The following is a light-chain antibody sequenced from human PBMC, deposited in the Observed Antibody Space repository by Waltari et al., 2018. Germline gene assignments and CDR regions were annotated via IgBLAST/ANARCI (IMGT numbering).Light chain of an antibody. Sequence: SSELTQDPAVSVAMGQTVRITCQGESLRSSYASWYQQRPGQAPILVIYDKNNRPSGVPDRFSGSSSHNTGSLTITGAQAEDEASYYCHSRDASGVAGSFGGGTKLTVL. J-gene: IGLJ2*01. V-gene: IGLV3-19*01. CDR1: SLRSSY. CDR3: HSRDASGVAGS. CDR2: DKN.